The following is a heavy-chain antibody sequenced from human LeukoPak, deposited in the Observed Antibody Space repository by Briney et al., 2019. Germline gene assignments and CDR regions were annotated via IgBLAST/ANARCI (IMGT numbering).Heavy chain of an antibody. CDR2: INREGSDK. D-gene: IGHD3-16*01. V-gene: IGHV3-7*01. CDR3: ARDGVPGGRGV. Sequence: GGSLRLSCAASGFAFSSHWMNWVRQAPGKGLEWVANINREGSDKNYVDSVKGLFTISRDNAKNSLYLQMNSLRVEDTAVYYFARDGVPGGRGVLGQGTTVTVS. J-gene: IGHJ6*02. CDR1: GFAFSSHW.